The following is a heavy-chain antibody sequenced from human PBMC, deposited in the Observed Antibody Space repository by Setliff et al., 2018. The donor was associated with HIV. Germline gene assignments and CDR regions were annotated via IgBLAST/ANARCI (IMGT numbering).Heavy chain of an antibody. J-gene: IGHJ6*03. D-gene: IGHD2-2*01. CDR1: GGSISSGGYY. CDR2: IYYSGST. V-gene: IGHV4-39*01. Sequence: SETLSLTCTVSGGSISSGGYYWSWIRQHPGKGLEWIGYIYYSGSTYYNPSLKSRVTISVDTSKNQFSLKLSSVTAADTGVYYCARHRDPPGTSWIFYYYYMDLWGGGTTVTVSS. CDR3: ARHRDPPGTSWIFYYYYMDL.